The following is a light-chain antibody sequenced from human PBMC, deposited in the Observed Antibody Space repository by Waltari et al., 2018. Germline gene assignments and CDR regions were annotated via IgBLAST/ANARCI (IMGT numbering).Light chain of an antibody. J-gene: IGLJ1*01. CDR3: SSYTSSSTLV. CDR1: SSDVGGYNY. V-gene: IGLV2-14*01. CDR2: EVS. Sequence: QSALTQPASVSASPGQSITIPCTGTSSDVGGYNYVPWYQQHPGKAPKLMIYEVSNRPSGVSNRFSGSKSGNTASLTISGLQAEDEADYYCSSYTSSSTLVFGTGTKVTVL.